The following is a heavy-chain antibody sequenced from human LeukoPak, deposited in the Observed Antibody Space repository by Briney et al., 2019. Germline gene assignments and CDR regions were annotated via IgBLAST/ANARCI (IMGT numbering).Heavy chain of an antibody. CDR1: GFTFSSYS. CDR3: TTEADYYGSGRDY. Sequence: GGSLRLSCAASGFTFSSYSMNWVRQAPGKGLEWVSSISSSSSYIYYADSVKGRFTISRDNAKNSLYLQMNSLRAEDTAVYYCTTEADYYGSGRDYWGQGTLVTVSS. J-gene: IGHJ4*02. D-gene: IGHD3-10*01. V-gene: IGHV3-21*03. CDR2: ISSSSSYI.